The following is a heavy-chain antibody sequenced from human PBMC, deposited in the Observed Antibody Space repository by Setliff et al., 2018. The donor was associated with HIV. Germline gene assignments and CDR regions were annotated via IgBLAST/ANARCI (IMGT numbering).Heavy chain of an antibody. Sequence: GESLKISCKASGYSSTNYWIGWVRQMPGKGLEWMGIIYPGDSDPRYSPSFQGQVTISADKSISTAYLQWSSLKASDTAMYYCARRMRYYDSSGYYGHYFDSWGQGTLVTVSS. CDR3: ARRMRYYDSSGYYGHYFDS. CDR1: GYSSTNYW. CDR2: IYPGDSDP. D-gene: IGHD3-22*01. J-gene: IGHJ4*02. V-gene: IGHV5-51*01.